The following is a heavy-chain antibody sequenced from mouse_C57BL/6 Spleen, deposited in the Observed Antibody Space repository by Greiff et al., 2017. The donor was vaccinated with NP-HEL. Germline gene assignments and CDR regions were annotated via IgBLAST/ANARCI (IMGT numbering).Heavy chain of an antibody. D-gene: IGHD1-1*01. CDR3: AREETTVAYAMDY. J-gene: IGHJ4*01. Sequence: VQLQQSGPELVKPGASVKISCKASGYAFSSSWMNWVKQRPGKGLEWIGRIYPGDGDTNYNGKFKGKATLTADKSSSTAYMQLSSLTSEDSAVYFCAREETTVAYAMDYWGQGTSVTVSS. CDR2: IYPGDGDT. CDR1: GYAFSSSW. V-gene: IGHV1-82*01.